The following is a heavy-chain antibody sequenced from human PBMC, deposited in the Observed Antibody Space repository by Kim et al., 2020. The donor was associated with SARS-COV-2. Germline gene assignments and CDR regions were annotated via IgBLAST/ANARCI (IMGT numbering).Heavy chain of an antibody. Sequence: VKGRFTISRDNSQNTQYLQMSSLRAEDTAVYYCAKRSSSGWYGDYYGMDVWGQGATVTVSS. J-gene: IGHJ6*02. CDR3: AKRSSSGWYGDYYGMDV. D-gene: IGHD6-19*01. V-gene: IGHV3-23*01.